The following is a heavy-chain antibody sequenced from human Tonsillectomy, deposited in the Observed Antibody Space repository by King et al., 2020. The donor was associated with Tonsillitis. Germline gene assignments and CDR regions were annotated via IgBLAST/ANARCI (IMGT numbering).Heavy chain of an antibody. Sequence: QLVQSGAEVKKPGASVKVSCKASGYTFTDYYMHWVRQAPGQGLEWMGWINPNTGGTNYAQKFLGRVTMTRDTSISAAYMELNRLRSDDTAVYYCASVESGELLPASALDFWGRGTLVTVSS. CDR3: ASVESGELLPASALDF. D-gene: IGHD1-26*01. V-gene: IGHV1-2*02. CDR2: INPNTGGT. J-gene: IGHJ4*02. CDR1: GYTFTDYY.